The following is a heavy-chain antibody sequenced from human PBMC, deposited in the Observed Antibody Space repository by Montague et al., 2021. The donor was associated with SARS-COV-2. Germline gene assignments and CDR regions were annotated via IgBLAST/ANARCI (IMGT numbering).Heavy chain of an antibody. CDR3: AKDGEALAWGTFDI. V-gene: IGHV4-39*07. CDR1: RDSISSHYYF. CDR2: VDCSGHN. J-gene: IGHJ3*02. D-gene: IGHD3-10*01. Sequence: SETLSLTCTVSRDSISSHYYFWAWIPQPKGKELEWIGSVDCSGHNIYNPYLESRVTISVDTSKKHLSLKVNSVTAADTAVYYCAKDGEALAWGTFDIWGQGTMVTVSS.